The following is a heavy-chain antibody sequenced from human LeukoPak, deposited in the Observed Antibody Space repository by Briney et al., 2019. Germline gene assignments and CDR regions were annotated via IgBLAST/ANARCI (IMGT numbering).Heavy chain of an antibody. V-gene: IGHV3-23*01. Sequence: GGSLRLSCAASGFIFNNYGLIWVRQAPGKGLEWVSAISNDGGGTNYADFVKGRFTISRDNSKNTLFLQMNSLRAEDTAVYYCAKERDSSSWFVRSGFDYWGQGTLVTVSS. CDR1: GFIFNNYG. CDR2: ISNDGGGT. J-gene: IGHJ4*02. D-gene: IGHD6-13*01. CDR3: AKERDSSSWFVRSGFDY.